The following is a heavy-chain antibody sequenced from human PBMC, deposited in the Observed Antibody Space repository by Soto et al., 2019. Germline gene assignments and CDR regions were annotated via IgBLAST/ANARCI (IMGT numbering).Heavy chain of an antibody. Sequence: GASVKVSCKASGGSLSTNPISWVRQAPGQGLEWMGGTGSGTGPGNHAQKFQGRLTVTADKSTSTVYMELTNPSSEDTAVYCCARRDSGGFYRFFDSWGQGTLVTVSS. J-gene: IGHJ4*02. V-gene: IGHV1-69*06. CDR2: TGSGTGPG. CDR1: GGSLSTNP. CDR3: ARRDSGGFYRFFDS. D-gene: IGHD2-15*01.